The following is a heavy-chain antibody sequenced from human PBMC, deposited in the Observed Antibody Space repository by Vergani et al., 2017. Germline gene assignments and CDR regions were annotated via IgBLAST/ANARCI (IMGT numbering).Heavy chain of an antibody. Sequence: QVQLVESGGGVVQRGGSLRLSCATSGFTLSNYDMQWIRQGPGKGLEFVAFIQFDGSNQYYADSVKGLFTLSREFSKNTLYLQMNSLRTDDTATYYCAKHFRGWGIDYWGQGTQVIVSS. CDR3: AKHFRGWGIDY. J-gene: IGHJ4*02. D-gene: IGHD3-16*01. CDR2: IQFDGSNQ. CDR1: GFTLSNYD. V-gene: IGHV3-30*02.